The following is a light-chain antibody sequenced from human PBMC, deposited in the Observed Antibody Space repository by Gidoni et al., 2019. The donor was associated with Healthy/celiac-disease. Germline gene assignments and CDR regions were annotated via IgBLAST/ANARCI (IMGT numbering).Light chain of an antibody. CDR2: KES. J-gene: IGKJ1*01. CDR1: QSISSW. Sequence: PSTLSAAVGDRVTITCRASQSISSWLAWYQQKPGKAPKLLIYKESSLESGVPSRFSGSGSGTEFTLTISSLQDDDFATYYCQQYNSYPWTFGQGTKVEIK. CDR3: QQYNSYPWT. V-gene: IGKV1-5*03.